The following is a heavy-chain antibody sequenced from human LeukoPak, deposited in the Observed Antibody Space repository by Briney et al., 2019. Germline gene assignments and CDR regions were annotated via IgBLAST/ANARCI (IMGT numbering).Heavy chain of an antibody. J-gene: IGHJ6*02. CDR1: GFTFDDYA. CDR3: AKDARRSYDYVWGDYGMDV. Sequence: PGGSLRLSCAASGFTFDDYAMPWVRQAPGKGLEWVSGISWNSGSIGYADSVKGRFTISRDNAKNSLYLQMNSLRAEDTALYYCAKDARRSYDYVWGDYGMDVWGQGTTVTVSS. D-gene: IGHD3-16*01. V-gene: IGHV3-9*01. CDR2: ISWNSGSI.